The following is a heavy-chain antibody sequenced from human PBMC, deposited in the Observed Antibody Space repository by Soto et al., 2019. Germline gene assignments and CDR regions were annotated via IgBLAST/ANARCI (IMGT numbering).Heavy chain of an antibody. V-gene: IGHV1-18*01. J-gene: IGHJ4*02. CDR1: GYTFTSYG. CDR2: ISAYNGNT. D-gene: IGHD4-4*01. Sequence: ASVKVSCKASGYTFTSYGISWVRQAPGQGLEWMGWISAYNGNTNYAQKLQGRVTMTTDTSTSTAYMELRSLRSDETAVYYCARDNDYREPTDYWGQGTLVTVSS. CDR3: ARDNDYREPTDY.